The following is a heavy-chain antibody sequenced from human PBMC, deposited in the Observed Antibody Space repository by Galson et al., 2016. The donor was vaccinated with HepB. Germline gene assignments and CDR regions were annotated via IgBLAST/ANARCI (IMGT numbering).Heavy chain of an antibody. CDR3: ARGRGSGSQFDL. D-gene: IGHD1-26*01. CDR2: ISATRGTI. Sequence: SLRLSCAASGFIFNSYSMNWVRQAPGKGLEWLAYISATRGTIFYADSLRGRFTVSRDNAKNLLHLQMESRRIEDTAVYFCARGRGSGSQFDLWGQGTLVTVSS. V-gene: IGHV3-48*04. CDR1: GFIFNSYS. J-gene: IGHJ5*02.